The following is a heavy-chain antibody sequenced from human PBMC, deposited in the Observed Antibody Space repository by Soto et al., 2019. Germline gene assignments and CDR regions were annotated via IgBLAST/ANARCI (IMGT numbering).Heavy chain of an antibody. CDR1: GFTFSSNG. V-gene: IGHV3-33*03. CDR3: VVDTSGLLDY. J-gene: IGHJ4*02. Sequence: GSLRLSCAASGFTFSSNGMHWVRQAPGKGLEWVAVIWYDGNKKYYGDSVRGRFTISRDNSKNTLYLEMNSLRAEDTAVYYCVVDTSGLLDYWGQATQVTLSS. CDR2: IWYDGNKK. D-gene: IGHD3-22*01.